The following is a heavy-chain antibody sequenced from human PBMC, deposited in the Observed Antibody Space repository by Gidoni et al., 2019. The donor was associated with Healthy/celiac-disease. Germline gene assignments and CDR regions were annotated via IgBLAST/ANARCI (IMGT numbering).Heavy chain of an antibody. CDR3: ATVGFYGSGREDRYYYYYGMDV. D-gene: IGHD3-10*01. Sequence: HVQLVQTGAEVKKPGASVNVSCKVSGYTLPDLSMPWARQAPGKGLEWLGGFDPEDGETIYAQKFQGRVTMTEDTSTDTAYMELSSLRAEDTAVYYGATVGFYGSGREDRYYYYYGMDVWGQGTTVTVSS. V-gene: IGHV1-24*01. J-gene: IGHJ6*02. CDR2: FDPEDGET. CDR1: GYTLPDLS.